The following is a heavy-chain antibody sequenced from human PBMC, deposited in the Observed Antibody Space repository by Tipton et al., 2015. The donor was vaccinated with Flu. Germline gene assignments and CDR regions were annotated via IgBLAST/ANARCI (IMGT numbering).Heavy chain of an antibody. CDR3: ARGLRYSNYEDY. V-gene: IGHV1-8*02. J-gene: IGHJ4*02. D-gene: IGHD4-11*01. Sequence: QLVQSGAEVKKPGSSVKVSCKASGGTFCSYAISWVRQATGQGLEWMGWMNPNSGNTGYAQKFQGRVTMTRNTSISTAYMELSSLRSEDTAVYYCARGLRYSNYEDYWGQGTLVTVSS. CDR2: MNPNSGNT. CDR1: GGTFCSYA.